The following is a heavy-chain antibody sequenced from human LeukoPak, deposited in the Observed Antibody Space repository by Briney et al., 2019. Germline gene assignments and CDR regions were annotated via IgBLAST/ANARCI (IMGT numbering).Heavy chain of an antibody. V-gene: IGHV1-18*01. CDR2: ISAYNGNT. J-gene: IGHJ5*02. D-gene: IGHD4-17*01. CDR3: ARVRGRVTVTTDRNWFDP. Sequence: GASVKVSCKASGYTFTSYGISWVRQAPGQGLAWMGWISAYNGNTKYAQKLQCRVTMTTDTSTSTAYMELRSLRSDDTAVYYCARVRGRVTVTTDRNWFDPWGQGTLVTVSS. CDR1: GYTFTSYG.